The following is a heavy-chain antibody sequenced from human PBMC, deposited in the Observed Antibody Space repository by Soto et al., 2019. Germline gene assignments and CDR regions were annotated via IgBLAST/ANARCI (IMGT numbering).Heavy chain of an antibody. D-gene: IGHD6-13*01. CDR1: GGSISSYY. CDR3: ARVSDSSSWYSQSYYYYYMDV. J-gene: IGHJ6*03. Sequence: SETLSLTCTVSGGSISSYYWSWIRQPPGKGLEWIGYIYYSGSTNYNPSLKSRVTISVDTSKNQFSLKLSSVTAADTAVYYCARVSDSSSWYSQSYYYYYMDVWGKGTTVTVSS. V-gene: IGHV4-59*01. CDR2: IYYSGST.